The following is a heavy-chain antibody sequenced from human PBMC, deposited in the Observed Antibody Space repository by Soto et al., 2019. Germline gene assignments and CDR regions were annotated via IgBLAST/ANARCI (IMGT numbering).Heavy chain of an antibody. J-gene: IGHJ5*02. Sequence: SETMSLPCTVADGSISSYDWSWIRQHPGKGLEWIGYIYYSGSTNYNPSFKSRVTISVDTSKNQFSLKLSSVTAADTAVYYCKGAYYDIDGYILGPWGQGTSVTVSS. V-gene: IGHV4-59*08. CDR1: DGSISSYD. D-gene: IGHD3-22*01. CDR2: IYYSGST. CDR3: KGAYYDIDGYILGP.